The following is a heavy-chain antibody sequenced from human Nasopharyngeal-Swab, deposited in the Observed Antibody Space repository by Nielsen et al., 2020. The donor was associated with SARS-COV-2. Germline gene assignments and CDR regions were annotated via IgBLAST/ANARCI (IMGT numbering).Heavy chain of an antibody. D-gene: IGHD6-13*01. CDR1: GFTFSSYA. CDR3: AKDSQLYSSSWFPD. J-gene: IGHJ4*02. Sequence: GGSLKISCAASGFTFSSYAMSWVRQAPGKGLEWVSAISGSGGSTYYADSVKGRFTISRDNSKNTLYLQMNSLRAEDTAVYYCAKDSQLYSSSWFPDWGQGTLVTVSS. CDR2: ISGSGGST. V-gene: IGHV3-23*01.